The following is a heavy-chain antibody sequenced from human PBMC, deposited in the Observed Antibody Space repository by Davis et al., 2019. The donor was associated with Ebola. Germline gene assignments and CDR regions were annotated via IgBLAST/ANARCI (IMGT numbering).Heavy chain of an antibody. D-gene: IGHD3-10*02. CDR1: GYTFTSYG. V-gene: IGHV1-8*02. Sequence: ASVKVSCKASGYTFTSYGISWVRQATGQGLEWMGWMNPNSGNTGYAQKFQGRVTMTRNTSISTVYMELSSLRSEDTAVYYCARERDDRGPHNWFDPWGQGTLVTVSS. CDR2: MNPNSGNT. J-gene: IGHJ5*02. CDR3: ARERDDRGPHNWFDP.